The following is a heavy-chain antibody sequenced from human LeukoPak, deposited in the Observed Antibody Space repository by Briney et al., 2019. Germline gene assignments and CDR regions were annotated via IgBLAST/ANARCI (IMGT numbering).Heavy chain of an antibody. Sequence: SETLSLTCAVSGGSISPYHWTWIRQPPGKGLEWIGYISYSGSTNYNPSLKSRVTISIDTSKNQFSLKLSSVTAADTAVYYCARQVVRGYQLQGWFDPWGQGTLVTVSS. D-gene: IGHD2-2*01. CDR1: GGSISPYH. CDR2: ISYSGST. V-gene: IGHV4-59*08. J-gene: IGHJ5*02. CDR3: ARQVVRGYQLQGWFDP.